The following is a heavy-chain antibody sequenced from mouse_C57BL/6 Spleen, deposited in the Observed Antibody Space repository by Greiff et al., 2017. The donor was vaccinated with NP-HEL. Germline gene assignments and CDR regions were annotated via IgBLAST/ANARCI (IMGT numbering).Heavy chain of an antibody. CDR2: IHPNSGST. J-gene: IGHJ2*01. D-gene: IGHD2-4*01. Sequence: LQESGAELVKPGASVKLSCKASGYTFTSYWMHWVKQRPGQGLEWIGMIHPNSGSTNYNEKFKSKATLTVDKSSSTAYMQLSSLTSEDSAVYYCARRDYGGYFDYWGQGTTLTVSS. CDR1: GYTFTSYW. CDR3: ARRDYGGYFDY. V-gene: IGHV1-64*01.